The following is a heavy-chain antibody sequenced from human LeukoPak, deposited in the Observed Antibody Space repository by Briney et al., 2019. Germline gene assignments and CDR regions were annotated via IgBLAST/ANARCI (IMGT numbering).Heavy chain of an antibody. J-gene: IGHJ4*01. D-gene: IGHD3-10*01. CDR3: ATRPADGSWYGVFDF. V-gene: IGHV4-59*01. CDR1: GVSMTGYY. Sequence: PSETLSLTCSVSGVSMTGYYWSWIRQAPGKAPEWIGYIYSSGSTNYNPSLNSRVTMSLDASKSQFSLKLTFVTAADTAVYYCATRPADGSWYGVFDFWSRGTLVTVSS. CDR2: IYSSGST.